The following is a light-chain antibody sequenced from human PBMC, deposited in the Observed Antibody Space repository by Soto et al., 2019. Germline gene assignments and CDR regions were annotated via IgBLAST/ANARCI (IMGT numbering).Light chain of an antibody. CDR2: GAS. CDR3: QQYNNWPRT. V-gene: IGKV3-15*01. CDR1: QSVRSN. Sequence: EIVMTQSPATLSVSPGERATLSCRASQSVRSNLAWYQQRPGQAPRLLIYGASTRATGFPARFSGSGSGTEFILTISSLQSEDFAVYYCQQYNNWPRTFGQGTKVDI. J-gene: IGKJ1*01.